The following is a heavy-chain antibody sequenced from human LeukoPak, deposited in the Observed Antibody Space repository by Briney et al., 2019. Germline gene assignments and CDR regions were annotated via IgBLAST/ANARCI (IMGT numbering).Heavy chain of an antibody. J-gene: IGHJ6*03. V-gene: IGHV4-59*01. CDR1: GGSISSYY. Sequence: PSETLSLTCTVSGGSISSYYWSWIRQPPGMGLEWIGYIYYSGSTNYNPSLKSRVNISVDTSKNQFSLKLSSVTAADTAVYYCARAPMYYYMDVWGKGTTVTVSS. CDR3: ARAPMYYYMDV. CDR2: IYYSGST.